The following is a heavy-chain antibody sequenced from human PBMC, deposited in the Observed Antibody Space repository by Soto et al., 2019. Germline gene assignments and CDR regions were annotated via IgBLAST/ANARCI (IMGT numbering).Heavy chain of an antibody. CDR3: ARGRIAVAGDYYFDY. CDR2: IWYDGSNK. D-gene: IGHD6-19*01. V-gene: IGHV3-33*01. Sequence: PGGSLRLSCAASGFTFSSYGMHWVRQAPGKGLEWVTVIWYDGSNKYYADSAKGRFTISRDNSKNTLYLQMNSLRAEDTAVYYCARGRIAVAGDYYFDYWGQGTLVTVSS. CDR1: GFTFSSYG. J-gene: IGHJ4*02.